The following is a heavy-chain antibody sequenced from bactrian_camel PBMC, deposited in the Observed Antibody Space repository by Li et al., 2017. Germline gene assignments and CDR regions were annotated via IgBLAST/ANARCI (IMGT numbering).Heavy chain of an antibody. CDR1: GWTYRHNC. CDR2: IYTGGGST. V-gene: IGHV3S54*01. J-gene: IGHJ6*01. Sequence: HVQLVESGGGSAQAGGSLTLTCAASGWTYRHNCMGWFRQVLGKEREAVAAIYTGGGSTFYNNSVKGRFTISKDNAKNTVYLQMNSLEPEDTAMYYCAADLRDGVSCSTARQADFNAWGQGTQVTVS. CDR3: AADLRDGVSCSTARQADFNA. D-gene: IGHD6*01.